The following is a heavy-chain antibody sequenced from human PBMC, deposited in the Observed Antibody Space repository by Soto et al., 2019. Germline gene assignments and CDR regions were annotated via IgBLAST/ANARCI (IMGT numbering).Heavy chain of an antibody. CDR3: VRDQYSSSWGY. J-gene: IGHJ4*02. D-gene: IGHD6-13*01. CDR2: INPSGGIP. V-gene: IGHV1-46*03. CDR1: GYTLTSYY. Sequence: QVQLVQSGAEVKKPGASVKVSCKASGYTLTSYYMHWVRQAPGQGLEWMGIINPSGGIPSYAQKFQDRVTMTRDTSTSTVYMELSRLRSEDTAVYYCVRDQYSSSWGYWGQGTLVTVSS.